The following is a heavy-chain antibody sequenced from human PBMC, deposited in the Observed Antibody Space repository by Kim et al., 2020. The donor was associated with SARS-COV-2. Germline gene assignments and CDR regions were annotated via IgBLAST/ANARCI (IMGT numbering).Heavy chain of an antibody. D-gene: IGHD3-10*01. CDR3: TTGRRFGESTPPDY. J-gene: IGHJ4*02. V-gene: IGHV3-15*01. Sequence: AAPVKGRFTISRDDSKNTLYLQMNSLKTEDTAVYYCTTGRRFGESTPPDYWGQGTLVTVSS.